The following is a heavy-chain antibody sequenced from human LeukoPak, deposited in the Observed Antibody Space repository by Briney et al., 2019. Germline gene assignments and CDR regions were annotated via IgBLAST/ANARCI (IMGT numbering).Heavy chain of an antibody. V-gene: IGHV4-61*01. CDR3: ARDVGDCSSTSCSRYYYYGMDV. J-gene: IGHJ6*02. CDR1: GGSVSSGSYY. CDR2: IYYSGST. Sequence: SETLSLTCTVSGGSVSSGSYYWSWIRQPPGKGLEWIGYIYYSGSTNYNPSLKSRVTTSVDTSKNQFSLKLSSVTAADTAVCYCARDVGDCSSTSCSRYYYYGMDVWGQGTTVTVSS. D-gene: IGHD2-2*01.